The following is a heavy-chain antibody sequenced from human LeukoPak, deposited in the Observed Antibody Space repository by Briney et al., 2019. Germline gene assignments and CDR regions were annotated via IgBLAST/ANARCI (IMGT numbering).Heavy chain of an antibody. D-gene: IGHD3-22*01. CDR1: GYTFTNYG. CDR3: TRDCHRNGYYCY. J-gene: IGHJ4*02. Sequence: ASVKVSCKASGYTFTNYGISWVRQAPGQGLEWMGWISTNNGNTNYAEKLRGRVTMTRDTSTSTAYMELTSLRSDDTAIYYCTRDCHRNGYYCYWGQGTLVTVSS. CDR2: ISTNNGNT. V-gene: IGHV1-18*01.